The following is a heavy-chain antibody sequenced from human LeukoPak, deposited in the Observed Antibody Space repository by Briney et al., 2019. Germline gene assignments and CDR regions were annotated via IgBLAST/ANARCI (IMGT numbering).Heavy chain of an antibody. Sequence: PGGSLRLFCAASGFTFSSYWMHWVRQAPGKGLVWVSRINSDGSSTSYADSVKGRFTISRDNAKNTLYLQMNSLRAEDTAVYYCARTDAVAGPLDYWGQGTLVTVSS. CDR2: INSDGSST. J-gene: IGHJ4*02. V-gene: IGHV3-74*01. CDR3: ARTDAVAGPLDY. CDR1: GFTFSSYW. D-gene: IGHD6-19*01.